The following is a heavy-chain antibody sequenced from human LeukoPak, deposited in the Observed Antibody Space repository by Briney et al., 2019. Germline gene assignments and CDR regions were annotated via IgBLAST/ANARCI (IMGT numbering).Heavy chain of an antibody. CDR3: ARDRKSITIFGVVISGWFDP. D-gene: IGHD3-3*01. J-gene: IGHJ5*02. V-gene: IGHV1-8*01. CDR2: MNPNSGNT. CDR1: GYTFTSYD. Sequence: ASVKVSCKASGYTFTSYDINWVRQATGQGLEWMGWMNPNSGNTGYAQKFRGRVTMTRNTSISTAYMELSSLRSEDTAVYYCARDRKSITIFGVVISGWFDPWGQGTLVTVSS.